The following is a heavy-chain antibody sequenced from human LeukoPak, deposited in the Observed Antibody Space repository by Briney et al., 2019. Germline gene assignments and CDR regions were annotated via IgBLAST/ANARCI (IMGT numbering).Heavy chain of an antibody. D-gene: IGHD5-12*01. CDR1: GFTFSNAW. V-gene: IGHV3-15*01. J-gene: IGHJ4*02. CDR2: IKSKTDGGTT. CDR3: TTGLRMYSGYDLRYDRSWYFDY. Sequence: GGPLRLSCAASGFTFSNAWMSWVRQAPGKGLEWVGRIKSKTDGGTTDYAAPVKGRFTISRDDSKNTLYLRMNSLKTEDTAVYYCTTGLRMYSGYDLRYDRSWYFDYWGQGTLVTVSS.